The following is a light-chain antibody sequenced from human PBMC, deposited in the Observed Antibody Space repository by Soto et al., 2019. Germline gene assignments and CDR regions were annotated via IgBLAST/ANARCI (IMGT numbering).Light chain of an antibody. V-gene: IGKV1-39*01. CDR1: QSISSY. Sequence: DIQMTQSPSSLSESVGDRVTITCRASQSISSYLNWYQQKPGKAPKLLIYAASSLQSGVPSRFSGSGSGTDFTLTISSLQPADFATYYCQQSYSTLSITFGQGTRLEIK. J-gene: IGKJ5*01. CDR2: AAS. CDR3: QQSYSTLSIT.